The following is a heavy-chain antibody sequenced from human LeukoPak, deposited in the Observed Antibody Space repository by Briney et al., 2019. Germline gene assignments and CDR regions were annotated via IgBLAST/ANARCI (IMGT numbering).Heavy chain of an antibody. CDR3: ARDRGGIGYYMDV. Sequence: GGSLRLSCAASGFTFSNYEMNWVRQAPGKGLEWVSYISSSSGNIYYADSVKGRFTISRDNAKTSLYLQMNSLRAEDTALYYCARDRGGIGYYMDVWGKGTTVTVSS. D-gene: IGHD3-16*02. J-gene: IGHJ6*03. CDR2: ISSSSGNI. CDR1: GFTFSNYE. V-gene: IGHV3-48*01.